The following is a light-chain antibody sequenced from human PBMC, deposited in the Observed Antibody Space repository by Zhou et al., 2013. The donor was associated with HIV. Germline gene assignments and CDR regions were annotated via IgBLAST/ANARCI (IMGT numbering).Light chain of an antibody. CDR2: DNN. V-gene: IGLV1-51*01. CDR1: NSNIGNTY. J-gene: IGLJ2*01. Sequence: QSVLTQPPSVSAAPGQKVTISCSGSNSNIGNTYVSWYQQLPGTAPKLLIYDNNERPSGIPDRFSGSKSGTSATLGITGLQTGDEADYYCAAWDSSLSVVVFGGGTSLTVL. CDR3: AAWDSSLSVVV.